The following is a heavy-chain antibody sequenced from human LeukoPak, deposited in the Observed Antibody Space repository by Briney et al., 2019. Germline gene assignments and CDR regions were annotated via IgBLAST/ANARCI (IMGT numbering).Heavy chain of an antibody. J-gene: IGHJ6*02. Sequence: SETLSLTCTVSGGSISGYYWSWIRQPPGKGLEWTGYIYYSGSTNYNPSLKSRVTISVDTSKSQFFLKLSSVTAADTAVHYCARGGAAASSYYYGMDVWGQGTTVTVSS. CDR3: ARGGAAASSYYYGMDV. V-gene: IGHV4-59*01. CDR2: IYYSGST. CDR1: GGSISGYY. D-gene: IGHD6-13*01.